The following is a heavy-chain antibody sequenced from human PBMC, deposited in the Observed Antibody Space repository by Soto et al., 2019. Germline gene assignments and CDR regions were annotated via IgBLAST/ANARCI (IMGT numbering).Heavy chain of an antibody. D-gene: IGHD4-4*01. J-gene: IGHJ3*01. V-gene: IGHV2-5*02. CDR3: VNHVTGGSFDV. Sequence: QITLKESGPTVVKPTQTLTLTCTFSGFSLTNNGVGVGWIRQPTGKALEWLALIYWDDDKSYSPTLKSRLAITKDISKNQVVLTLTDVDPVDAATYFCVNHVTGGSFDVWGQGIRVTVSS. CDR2: IYWDDDK. CDR1: GFSLTNNGVG.